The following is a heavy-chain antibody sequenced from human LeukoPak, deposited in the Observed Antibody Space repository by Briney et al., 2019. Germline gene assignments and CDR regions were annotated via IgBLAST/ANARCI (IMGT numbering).Heavy chain of an antibody. CDR3: XRPSHHYGDQXVRAFDI. J-gene: IGHJ3*02. CDR1: GYSFTSYW. Sequence: GESLKISCKGSGYSFTSYWIGWVRQMPGKGLEWMGIIYPGDSDTRYSPSFQGQVTISADKSISTAYLQWSSLKASDTAMYYCXRPSHHYGDQXVRAFDIWGXXXMXXVS. CDR2: IYPGDSDT. V-gene: IGHV5-51*01. D-gene: IGHD4-17*01.